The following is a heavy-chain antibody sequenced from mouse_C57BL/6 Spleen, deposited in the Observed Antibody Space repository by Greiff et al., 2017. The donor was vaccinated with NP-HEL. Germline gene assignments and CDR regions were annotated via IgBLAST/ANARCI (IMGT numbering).Heavy chain of an antibody. V-gene: IGHV6-6*01. Sequence: EVKLVESGGGLVQPGGSMKLSCAASGFTLSDAWMDWVRQSPEKGLEWVAEIRNKANNHATYYAESVKGRFTISRDDSKSSVYLQMNSLRAEDTGIYYCTGYYGSYWYFDVWGTGTTVTVSS. CDR2: IRNKANNHAT. D-gene: IGHD1-1*01. CDR3: TGYYGSYWYFDV. J-gene: IGHJ1*03. CDR1: GFTLSDAW.